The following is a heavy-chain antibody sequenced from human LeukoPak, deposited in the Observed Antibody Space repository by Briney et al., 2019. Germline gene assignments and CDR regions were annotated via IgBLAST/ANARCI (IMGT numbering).Heavy chain of an antibody. CDR2: ISGYNGRT. CDR1: GYTFTSYG. CDR3: ARDWMTAMGTFDY. J-gene: IGHJ4*02. V-gene: IGHV1-18*01. D-gene: IGHD5-18*01. Sequence: ASVKVSCKASGYTFTSYGISWVRQAPGQGLEWMGWISGYNGRTNYALKLQGRVTMTTDTSTSTAYMELRSLRSDDTTVYYCARDWMTAMGTFDYWGQGTLVTVSS.